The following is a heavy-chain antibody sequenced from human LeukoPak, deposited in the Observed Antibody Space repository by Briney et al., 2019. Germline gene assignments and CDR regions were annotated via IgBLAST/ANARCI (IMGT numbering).Heavy chain of an antibody. CDR3: ASVDRGWFGVGDY. Sequence: SETLSLTCTVSGGSISGSNYYWGWVRQPPGKGVEWVGSIHYSGSTYYNPSLKRRLTISVDTSKNQFSLKLTSVTAADTAVYYCASVDRGWFGVGDYWGQGTLVTVSS. J-gene: IGHJ4*02. V-gene: IGHV4-39*01. CDR1: GGSISGSNYY. CDR2: IHYSGST. D-gene: IGHD3-10*01.